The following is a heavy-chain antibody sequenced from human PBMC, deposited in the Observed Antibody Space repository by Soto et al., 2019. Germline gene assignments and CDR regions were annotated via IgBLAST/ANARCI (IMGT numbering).Heavy chain of an antibody. Sequence: SETLSLTCTVSGGSISSDFFHWGWIRQPPGKGLEWIGRIHHSGSTYYNPSLKSRVTISVDKSKNQFSLKLSSVTAADTAVYYCARGFMLDYYYGMDVWGQGTTVTVSS. CDR3: ARGFMLDYYYGMDV. CDR1: GGSISSDFFH. CDR2: IHHSGST. V-gene: IGHV4-39*07. J-gene: IGHJ6*02. D-gene: IGHD3-10*02.